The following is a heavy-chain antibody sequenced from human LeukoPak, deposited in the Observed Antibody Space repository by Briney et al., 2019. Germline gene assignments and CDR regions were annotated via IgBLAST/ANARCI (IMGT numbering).Heavy chain of an antibody. CDR3: AKEKNYDFWSGYY. V-gene: IGHV3-23*01. CDR1: GFTFSSYA. Sequence: AGGSLRLSCAASGFTFSSYAMSWVRQAPGKGLEWVSAISGSGGSTYYADSVKGRLTISRDNSKNTLYLQMNSLRAEDTAVYYCAKEKNYDFWSGYYWGQGTLVTVSS. D-gene: IGHD3-3*01. CDR2: ISGSGGST. J-gene: IGHJ4*02.